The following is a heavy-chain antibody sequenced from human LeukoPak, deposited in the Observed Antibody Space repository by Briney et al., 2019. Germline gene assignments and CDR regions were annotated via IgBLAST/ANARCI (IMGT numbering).Heavy chain of an antibody. J-gene: IGHJ3*02. CDR1: GFTFSSYN. D-gene: IGHD5-12*01. CDR3: AKCEVATLNPDI. V-gene: IGHV3-23*01. Sequence: PGGSLRLSCAASGFTFSSYNMNWVRQAPGKGLEWVSAISGSGGSTYYADSVKGRFTISRDNSKNTLYLQMNSLRADDTAVYYCAKCEVATLNPDIWGQGTLVTVSS. CDR2: ISGSGGST.